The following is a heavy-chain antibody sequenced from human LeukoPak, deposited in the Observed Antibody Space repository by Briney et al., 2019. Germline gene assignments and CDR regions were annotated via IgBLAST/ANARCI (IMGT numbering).Heavy chain of an antibody. CDR1: GGSISSISYY. CDR2: IYYSRST. CDR3: ARSPQSYSASWYFDL. V-gene: IGHV4-39*01. J-gene: IGHJ2*01. Sequence: SETLSLTCTVSGGSISSISYYWGWTPQHPGKGLEGIGSIYYSRSTYYNPSLKSRVTISVDTSKNQFSLKLSSVTAADTAVYYCARSPQSYSASWYFDLWGRGTLVTVSS. D-gene: IGHD2-21*01.